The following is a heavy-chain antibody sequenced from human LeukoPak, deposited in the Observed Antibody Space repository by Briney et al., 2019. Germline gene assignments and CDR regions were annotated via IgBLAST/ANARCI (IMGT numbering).Heavy chain of an antibody. V-gene: IGHV1-18*01. CDR2: ISAYNGNT. J-gene: IGHJ3*02. CDR1: GYNFNNFI. Sequence: ASVKVSCKASGYNFNNFIIIWVRQAPGQGLEWMGWISAYNGNTSNAQKFQGRVTMTTDTSTSTAYMELRSLRSDDTAVYYCARVLRLGELLIRYAFDIWGQGTMVSVSS. CDR3: ARVLRLGELLIRYAFDI. D-gene: IGHD3-16*01.